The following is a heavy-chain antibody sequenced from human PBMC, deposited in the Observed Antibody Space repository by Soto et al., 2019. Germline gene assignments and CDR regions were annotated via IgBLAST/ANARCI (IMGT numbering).Heavy chain of an antibody. V-gene: IGHV3-23*01. CDR2: ISGSGGST. Sequence: PRWSLRLSCAASGFTCSSYAMSWFRQAPGKGLEWVSVISGSGGSTYYADSVKGRFTISRDNSKNTLYLQMNSLRAEDTAVYYCARSGYYYDSSGVYFDSWGQGTLVTVSS. J-gene: IGHJ4*02. CDR3: ARSGYYYDSSGVYFDS. CDR1: GFTCSSYA. D-gene: IGHD3-22*01.